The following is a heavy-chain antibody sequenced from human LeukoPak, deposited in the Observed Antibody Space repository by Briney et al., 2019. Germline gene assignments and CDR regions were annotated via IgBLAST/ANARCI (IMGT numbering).Heavy chain of an antibody. J-gene: IGHJ5*02. CDR1: GYTFTSYD. V-gene: IGHV1-8*03. CDR3: ARGPNPSCDYVWGSYLPEGFDP. CDR2: MNPNSGNT. D-gene: IGHD3-16*02. Sequence: GASVKVSCKASGYTFTSYDINWVRQATGQGLEWMGWMNPNSGNTGYAQKFQGRVTITRNTSISTAYMELSSLRSEDTAVYYCARGPNPSCDYVWGSYLPEGFDPWGQGTLVTVSS.